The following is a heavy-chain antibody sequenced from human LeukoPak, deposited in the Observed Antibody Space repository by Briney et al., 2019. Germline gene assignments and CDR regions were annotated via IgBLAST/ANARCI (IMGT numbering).Heavy chain of an antibody. Sequence: SVKLSCKASGGTFSSYAISWVRQAPGQGLEWMGGIIPIFGTANYAQKFQGRFTITGDDSTSTAYIELSSLRSEDTAVYYCASYSGSYYYCDYWGQGTLVTVSS. CDR2: IIPIFGTA. D-gene: IGHD1-26*01. V-gene: IGHV1-69*13. CDR1: GGTFSSYA. J-gene: IGHJ4*02. CDR3: ASYSGSYYYCDY.